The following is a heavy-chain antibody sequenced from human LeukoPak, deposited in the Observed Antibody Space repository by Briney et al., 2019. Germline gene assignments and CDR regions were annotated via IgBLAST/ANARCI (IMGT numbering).Heavy chain of an antibody. CDR1: GGSIGSYY. CDR2: IYYSGST. J-gene: IGHJ4*02. CDR3: ARGADSSGYYSIFYFDY. V-gene: IGHV4-59*01. D-gene: IGHD3-22*01. Sequence: SETLSLTCTVSGGSIGSYYWNWIRQPPGKGLEWIGYIYYSGSTNYNPSLKSRVTISVDTSKNQFSLKLSSVTAADTAVYYCARGADSSGYYSIFYFDYWGQGTLVTVSS.